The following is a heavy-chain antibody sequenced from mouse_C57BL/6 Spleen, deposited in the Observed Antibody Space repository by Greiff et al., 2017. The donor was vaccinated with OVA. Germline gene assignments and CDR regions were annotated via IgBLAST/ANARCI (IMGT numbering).Heavy chain of an antibody. CDR3: ARKADGVDY. D-gene: IGHD2-3*01. CDR2: IDPSDSYT. J-gene: IGHJ4*01. Sequence: VQLQQSGAELVKPGASVKLSCKASGYTFTSYWMQWVKQRPGQGLEWIGEIDPSDSYTNYNQKFKGKATLTVDTSSSTAYMQLSSLTSEDSAVYYCARKADGVDYWGQGTSVTVSS. CDR1: GYTFTSYW. V-gene: IGHV1-50*01.